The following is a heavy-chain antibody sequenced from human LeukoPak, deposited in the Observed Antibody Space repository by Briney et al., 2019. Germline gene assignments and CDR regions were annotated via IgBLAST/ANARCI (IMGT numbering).Heavy chain of an antibody. CDR2: IYSSGTT. V-gene: IGHV4-59*01. J-gene: IGHJ4*02. CDR1: GGSISGYY. D-gene: IGHD6-19*01. CDR3: ARDAHILSSGWFHYFDY. Sequence: SETLSLTCTVSGGSISGYYWSWIRQPPGKGLEWIGYIYSSGTTNYNPSLKSQIAISLDTSKNQFSLKLSSVTAADTAVYYCARDAHILSSGWFHYFDYWGQGTLVTVSS.